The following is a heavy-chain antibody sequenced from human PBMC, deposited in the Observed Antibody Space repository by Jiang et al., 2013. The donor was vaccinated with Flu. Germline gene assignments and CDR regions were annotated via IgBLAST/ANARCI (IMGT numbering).Heavy chain of an antibody. V-gene: IGHV5-51*01. Sequence: PGDSDTRYSPSFQGQVTISADKSISTAYLQWSSLKASDTAMYYCASGAEDSSGYDFDYWGQGTLVTVSS. CDR2: PGDSDT. D-gene: IGHD3-22*01. J-gene: IGHJ4*02. CDR3: ASGAEDSSGYDFDY.